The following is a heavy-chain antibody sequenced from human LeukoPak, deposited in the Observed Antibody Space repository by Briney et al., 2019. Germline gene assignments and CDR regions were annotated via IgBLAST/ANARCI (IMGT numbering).Heavy chain of an antibody. Sequence: ATVKISCKVSGYTFTDYYMHWVQQAPGKGLEWMGLVDPEDGETIYAEKFQGRVTITADTSTDTAYMELSSLRSEDTAVYYCATALVVPAAMGNHWFDPWGQGTLVTVSS. J-gene: IGHJ5*02. CDR1: GYTFTDYY. CDR3: ATALVVPAAMGNHWFDP. V-gene: IGHV1-69-2*01. D-gene: IGHD2-2*01. CDR2: VDPEDGET.